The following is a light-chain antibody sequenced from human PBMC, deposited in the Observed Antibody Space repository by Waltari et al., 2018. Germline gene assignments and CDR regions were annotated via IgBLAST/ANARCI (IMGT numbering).Light chain of an antibody. CDR2: QDS. CDR3: QAWDSSPV. J-gene: IGLJ1*01. Sequence: SYELIQPPSVSVSPGQTASITCPGDKLGNKYVCWYQQKPGQSPVLVIYQDSKRPSGIPERLSGSNSGNTATLTISGTQAMDEADYYCQAWDSSPVFGTGTKVTVL. CDR1: KLGNKY. V-gene: IGLV3-1*01.